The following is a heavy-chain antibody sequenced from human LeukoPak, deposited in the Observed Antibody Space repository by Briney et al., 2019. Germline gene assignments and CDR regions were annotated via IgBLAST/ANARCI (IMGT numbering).Heavy chain of an antibody. Sequence: SETLSLTCTVSGVSTTNGIYYWAWIRQPPGKGLEWIGSVHNVGSTYYNLSLRSRVAMSIDTSKNQFSLRLNSVTAADTAVYYCARHAEYNSGWHFYLDHWGQGILVTVSS. D-gene: IGHD6-19*01. V-gene: IGHV4-39*01. J-gene: IGHJ4*02. CDR1: GVSTTNGIYY. CDR3: ARHAEYNSGWHFYLDH. CDR2: VHNVGST.